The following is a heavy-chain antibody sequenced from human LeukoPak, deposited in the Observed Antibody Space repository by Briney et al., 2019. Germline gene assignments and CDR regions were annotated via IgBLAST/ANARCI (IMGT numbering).Heavy chain of an antibody. V-gene: IGHV4-59*08. CDR3: ARQGYDILTSYIDAFDI. Sequence: SETLSLTCTVSVGSISSYYWSWIRQPPGKGLEWIGYISYSGSTNYNPSLKSRVTMSIDTSKNQFSLKLRSVTAADTAIYYCARQGYDILTSYIDAFDIWGQGTMVTVSS. CDR1: VGSISSYY. J-gene: IGHJ3*02. D-gene: IGHD3-9*01. CDR2: ISYSGST.